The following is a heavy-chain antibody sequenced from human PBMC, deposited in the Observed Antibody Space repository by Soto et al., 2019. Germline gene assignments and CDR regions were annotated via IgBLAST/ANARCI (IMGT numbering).Heavy chain of an antibody. D-gene: IGHD2-2*01. V-gene: IGHV3-23*01. CDR2: ISGSGGST. CDR3: AKASEALVVPAAIFNWFDP. Sequence: EVQLLESGGGLVQPGGSLRLSCAASGFTFSSYAMSWVRQAPGKGLEWVSAISGSGGSTYYADSVKGRFTISRDNSKNTLYLQMNSLRAEDTAVYYCAKASEALVVPAAIFNWFDPWGQGTLVTVSS. CDR1: GFTFSSYA. J-gene: IGHJ5*02.